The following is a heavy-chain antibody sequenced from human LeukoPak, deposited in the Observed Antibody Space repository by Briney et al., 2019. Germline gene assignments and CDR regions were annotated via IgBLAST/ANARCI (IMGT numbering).Heavy chain of an antibody. V-gene: IGHV3-33*01. Sequence: PGRSLRLSCAASGFTFSSYGMHWVRQAPGKGLEWVAVIWYDGSNKYYADSVKGRFTISRNNSKNTLYLQMNSLRAEDTAVYHCARSDIVATIDAFDIWGQGTMVTVS. CDR3: ARSDIVATIDAFDI. CDR2: IWYDGSNK. CDR1: GFTFSSYG. D-gene: IGHD5-12*01. J-gene: IGHJ3*02.